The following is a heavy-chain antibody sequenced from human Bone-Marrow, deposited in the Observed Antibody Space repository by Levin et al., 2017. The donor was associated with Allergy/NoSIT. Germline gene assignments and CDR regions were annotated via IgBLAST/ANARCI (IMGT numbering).Heavy chain of an antibody. CDR1: GGSISSYY. CDR3: ARLLPNTAMALDY. V-gene: IGHV4-59*08. D-gene: IGHD5-18*01. Sequence: PGGSLRLSCTVSGGSISSYYWSWIRQPPGKGLEWIGYIYYSGSTNYNPSLKSRVTISVDTSKNQFSLKLSSVTAADTAVYYCARLLPNTAMALDYWGQGTLVTVSS. J-gene: IGHJ4*02. CDR2: IYYSGST.